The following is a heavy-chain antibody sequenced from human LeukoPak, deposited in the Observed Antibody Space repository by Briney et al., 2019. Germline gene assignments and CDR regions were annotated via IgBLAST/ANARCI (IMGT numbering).Heavy chain of an antibody. Sequence: ASVKVSCKASGYTFTSYYMHWVRQAPGQGLEWMGIINPSGGSTSYAQKFQGRVTMTRDTSTSTVYMELSSLRSEDTAVYYCARVDCSSTSCYNFDYWGQGTLVTVSS. V-gene: IGHV1-46*01. D-gene: IGHD2-2*02. CDR3: ARVDCSSTSCYNFDY. J-gene: IGHJ4*02. CDR1: GYTFTSYY. CDR2: INPSGGST.